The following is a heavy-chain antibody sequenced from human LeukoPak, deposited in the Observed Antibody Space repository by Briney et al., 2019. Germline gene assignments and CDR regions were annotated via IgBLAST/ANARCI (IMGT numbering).Heavy chain of an antibody. Sequence: SGGSLRLFCAASGFTFSSYEMNWVRQAPGKGLEWVSYISGSGSTKYYADSVKGRFTISRDNAKNSLYLQMNSLRVEDTAVYYCARTGRGYDFWSGSYYYMDVWGKGTTVTVSS. J-gene: IGHJ6*03. D-gene: IGHD3-3*01. CDR1: GFTFSSYE. CDR3: ARTGRGYDFWSGSYYYMDV. V-gene: IGHV3-48*03. CDR2: ISGSGSTK.